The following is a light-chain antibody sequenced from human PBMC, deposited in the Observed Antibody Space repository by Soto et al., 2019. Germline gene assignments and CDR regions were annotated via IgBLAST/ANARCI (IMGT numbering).Light chain of an antibody. CDR1: QSLSTNY. J-gene: IGKJ2*01. CDR2: GAS. CDR3: QQYGGSPST. Sequence: EIVLTQSPGTLSLSPGERAALSCRASQSLSTNYLAWYQQKPGQAPRLLMYGASHRATGIPDRFSGSGSGTDFTLTISRLAPEDFAVYYCQQYGGSPSTFGQGTKLEIK. V-gene: IGKV3-20*01.